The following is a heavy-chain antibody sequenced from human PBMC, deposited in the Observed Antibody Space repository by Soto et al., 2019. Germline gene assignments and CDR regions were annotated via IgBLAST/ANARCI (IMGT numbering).Heavy chain of an antibody. J-gene: IGHJ2*01. CDR3: AREIIPLTTDWYFDL. V-gene: IGHV4-30-4*01. Sequence: QVQLQESGPGLVKPSQTLSLTCTVSGGSISGGVYYWSWIRQPPGKGLELIGYIFDSGSTYYNPSLKSRVTISVDTSKNQFSLRLSSVTAADTAVYYCAREIIPLTTDWYFDLGGRGTLVNVSS. D-gene: IGHD4-17*01. CDR2: IFDSGST. CDR1: GGSISGGVYY.